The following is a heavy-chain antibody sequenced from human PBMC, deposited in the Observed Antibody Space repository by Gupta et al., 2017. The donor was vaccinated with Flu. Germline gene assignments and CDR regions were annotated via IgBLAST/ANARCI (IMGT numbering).Heavy chain of an antibody. J-gene: IGHJ6*02. CDR3: STGASGEMDFDI. V-gene: IGHV3-15*01. D-gene: IGHD3-10*01. CDR1: GFTFNNAY. Sequence: EVQLVESGGGLVKPGGSLRLSCASSGFTFNNAYMNCVRQAPGKGLEWVGRLKSNIDGGTADYAAPVKGRFTISREDAKKTLFLQMIRLKPEDTAVYFCSTGASGEMDFDIWGQGTMVTVSS. CDR2: LKSNIDGGTA.